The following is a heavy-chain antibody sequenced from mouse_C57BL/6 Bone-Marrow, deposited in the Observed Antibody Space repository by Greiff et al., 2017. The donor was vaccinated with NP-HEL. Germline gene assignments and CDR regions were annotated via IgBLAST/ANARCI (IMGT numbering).Heavy chain of an antibody. CDR2: ISDGGSYT. CDR3: ARDLDYSNYGGFAY. Sequence: EVKVVESGGGLVKPGGSLKLSCAASGFTFSSYAMSWVRQTPEKRLEWVATISDGGSYTYYPDNVKGRFTISRDNAKNNLYLQMSHLKSEDTAMYYCARDLDYSNYGGFAYWGQGTLVTVSA. D-gene: IGHD2-5*01. V-gene: IGHV5-4*01. J-gene: IGHJ3*01. CDR1: GFTFSSYA.